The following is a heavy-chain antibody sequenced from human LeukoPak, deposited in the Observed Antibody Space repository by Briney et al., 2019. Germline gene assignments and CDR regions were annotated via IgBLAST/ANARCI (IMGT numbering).Heavy chain of an antibody. Sequence: GGSLRLSCAASGFTFSSYAMHWVRQAPGKGLEWVAVISYDGSNKYYADSVKGRFTISRDNSKNTLYLQMNSLRAEDTAVYYCARSSGWTSFDYWGQGTLVTVSS. J-gene: IGHJ4*02. V-gene: IGHV3-30-3*01. CDR3: ARSSGWTSFDY. CDR2: ISYDGSNK. D-gene: IGHD6-19*01. CDR1: GFTFSSYA.